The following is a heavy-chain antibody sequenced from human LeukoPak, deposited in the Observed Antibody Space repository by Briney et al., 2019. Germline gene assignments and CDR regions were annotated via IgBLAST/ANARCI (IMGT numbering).Heavy chain of an antibody. CDR1: GFTFSSYS. J-gene: IGHJ4*02. Sequence: GGSLRLSCAASGFTFSSYSMNWVRQAPGKGLEWVSVISGSGGSTYHADSVKGRFTISRDNSKNTLYLQTNSLRAEDTAVYYCAKEDSSGPIDYWGQGTLVTVSS. D-gene: IGHD6-19*01. V-gene: IGHV3-23*01. CDR2: ISGSGGST. CDR3: AKEDSSGPIDY.